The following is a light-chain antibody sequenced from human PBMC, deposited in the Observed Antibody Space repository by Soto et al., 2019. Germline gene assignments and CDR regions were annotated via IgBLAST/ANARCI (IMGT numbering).Light chain of an antibody. CDR2: DAS. V-gene: IGKV3-11*01. Sequence: EIVLTQSPVTLSLSPGERATLSCRASQSVNSYLAWYQQKPGQAPRLLIYDASNRATGIPARFSGSGSGTDFTLTISSLEPEDFAVDYCQQRRNWPLTFGPGTKVAIK. J-gene: IGKJ3*01. CDR3: QQRRNWPLT. CDR1: QSVNSY.